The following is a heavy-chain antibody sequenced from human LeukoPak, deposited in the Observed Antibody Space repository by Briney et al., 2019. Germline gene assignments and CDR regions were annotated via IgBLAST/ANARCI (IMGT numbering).Heavy chain of an antibody. J-gene: IGHJ4*02. D-gene: IGHD5-18*01. V-gene: IGHV4-61*01. CDR2: IYYSGST. CDR3: AGGYSYGPFDY. Sequence: SETLSLTCTVSGGSISSSSYYWSWIRQPPGKGLEWIGYIYYSGSTNYNPSLKSRVTISVDTSKNQFSLKLSSVTAADTAVYYCAGGYSYGPFDYWGQGTLVTVSS. CDR1: GGSISSSSYY.